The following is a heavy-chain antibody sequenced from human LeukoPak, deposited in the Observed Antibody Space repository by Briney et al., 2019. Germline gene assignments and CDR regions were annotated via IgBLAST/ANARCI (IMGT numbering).Heavy chain of an antibody. V-gene: IGHV1-18*01. CDR1: GYTFTSYG. D-gene: IGHD5-24*01. CDR3: ARDRRRWLQFGDAFDI. CDR2: ISAYNGNT. Sequence: ASVKVSCKASGYTFTSYGISWVRQAPGQGLEWMGRISAYNGNTNYAQKLQGRVTMTTDTSTSTAYMELRSLRSDDTAVYYCARDRRRWLQFGDAFDIWGQGTMVTVSS. J-gene: IGHJ3*02.